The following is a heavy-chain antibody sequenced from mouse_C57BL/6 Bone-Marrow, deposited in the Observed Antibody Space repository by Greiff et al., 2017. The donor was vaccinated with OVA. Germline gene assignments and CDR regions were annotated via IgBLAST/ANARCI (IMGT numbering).Heavy chain of an antibody. D-gene: IGHD2-3*01. Sequence: VQLKESGPVLVKPGASVKMSCKASGYTFTDYYMNWVKQSHGKSLEWIGVINPYNGGTSYNQKFKGKATLTVDKSSSTAYMALNSLTSEASAVYFCARWDGYYGFAYCGPGALGTVSA. CDR2: INPYNGGT. CDR1: GYTFTDYY. CDR3: ARWDGYYGFAY. J-gene: IGHJ3*01. V-gene: IGHV1-19*01.